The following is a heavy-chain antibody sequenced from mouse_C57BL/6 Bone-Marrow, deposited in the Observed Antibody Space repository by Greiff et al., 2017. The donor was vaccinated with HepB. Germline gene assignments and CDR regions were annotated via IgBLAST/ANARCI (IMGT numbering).Heavy chain of an antibody. CDR3: AIYYGSYWDQGYYFDY. D-gene: IGHD1-1*01. CDR2: IDPEDGET. Sequence: DVKLQESGAELVKPGASVKLSCTASGFNIKDYYMHWVKQRTEQGLEWIGRIDPEDGETKYAPKFQGKATITADTSSNTAYLQLSSLTSEDTAVYYCAIYYGSYWDQGYYFDYWGQGTTLTVSS. J-gene: IGHJ2*01. V-gene: IGHV14-2*01. CDR1: GFNIKDYY.